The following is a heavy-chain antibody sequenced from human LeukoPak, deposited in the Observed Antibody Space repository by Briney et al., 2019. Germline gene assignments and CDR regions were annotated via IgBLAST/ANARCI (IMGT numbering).Heavy chain of an antibody. Sequence: SETLSLTCTVSGGSISSYYWSWIRQPPGKGLEWLGYIYYSGSTNYNPSLKSRVIISVDTSKNQFSLKLSSVTAADTAVYYCASRGLYCSGGSCYPGFDYWGQGTLVTVS. J-gene: IGHJ4*02. CDR1: GGSISSYY. V-gene: IGHV4-59*01. CDR3: ASRGLYCSGGSCYPGFDY. D-gene: IGHD2-15*01. CDR2: IYYSGST.